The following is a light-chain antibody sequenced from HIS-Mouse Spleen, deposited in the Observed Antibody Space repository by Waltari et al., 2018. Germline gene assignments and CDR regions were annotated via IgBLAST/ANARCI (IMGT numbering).Light chain of an antibody. CDR2: VGPGGVVG. V-gene: IGLV9-49*01. J-gene: IGLJ3*02. Sequence: QPVLTQPPSASASLGASVTLTCTLSSGYSNYKVDWYQQRPGKGPRFVMRVGPGGVVGSKGDGSPDRVSVWGSGLNRYLTIKNIQEEDESDYHCGADHGSGSNFVWVFGGGTKLTVL. CDR1: SGYSNYK. CDR3: GADHGSGSNFVWV.